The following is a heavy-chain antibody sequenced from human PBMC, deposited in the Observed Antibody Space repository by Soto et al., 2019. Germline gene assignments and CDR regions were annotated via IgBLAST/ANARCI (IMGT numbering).Heavy chain of an antibody. CDR3: AKDQLRGVRGAITYYYGMDV. V-gene: IGHV3-30*18. J-gene: IGHJ6*02. CDR1: GFTFSSYG. Sequence: QVQLVESGGGVVQPGRSLXLSCAASGFTFSSYGMHWVRQAPGKXLEWVAVISYDGSNKYYADSVKGRFTISSDNPKNPMYLQTTSLTAEATGLYHCAKDQLRGVRGAITYYYGMDVWGQGTTVTVSS. CDR2: ISYDGSNK. D-gene: IGHD3-10*01.